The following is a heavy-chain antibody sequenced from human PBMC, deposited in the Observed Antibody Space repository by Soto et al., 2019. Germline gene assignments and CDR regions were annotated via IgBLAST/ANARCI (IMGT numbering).Heavy chain of an antibody. CDR3: XXXXXFHYGMDV. Sequence: QVQLVQSGAEVKKPGSSVKVSCKASGGTFSSYTISWVRQAPGQGLEWMGRIIPILGIANYAQKFQGRVTITADKSASTAYMELSSLRSEDTAVYXXXXXXXFHYGMDVWGQGTTVTVSS. CDR2: IIPILGIA. J-gene: IGHJ6*02. CDR1: GGTFSSYT. V-gene: IGHV1-69*02. D-gene: IGHD2-21*01.